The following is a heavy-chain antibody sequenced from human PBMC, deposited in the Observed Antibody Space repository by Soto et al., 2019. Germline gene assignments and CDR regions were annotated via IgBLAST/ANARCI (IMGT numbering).Heavy chain of an antibody. V-gene: IGHV4-39*01. CDR2: VFYTGFT. CDR1: GGSISGSYYY. J-gene: IGHJ4*02. D-gene: IGHD1-20*01. Sequence: SETLSLTCAVSGGSISGSYYYWAWLRQSPGKGPEWIGSVFYTGFTSYNPSLESRVSVSVDTSKSQFSLKLSAVTAADTAVYYCATSQKGYNWNYFGHWGQGALVTVSS. CDR3: ATSQKGYNWNYFGH.